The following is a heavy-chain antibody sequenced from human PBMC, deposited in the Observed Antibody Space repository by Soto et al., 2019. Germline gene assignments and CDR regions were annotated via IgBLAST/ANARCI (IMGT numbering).Heavy chain of an antibody. D-gene: IGHD2-2*02. V-gene: IGHV3-33*01. CDR3: ARERYCSSTSCHIFDY. CDR2: IWYDGSNK. J-gene: IGHJ4*02. CDR1: GFTFSSYG. Sequence: GGSLRLSCAASGFTFSSYGMHWVRQAPGKGLEWVAVIWYDGSNKYYADSVKGRFTISRDNSKNTLYLQMNSLRAEDTAVYYCARERYCSSTSCHIFDYWGQGTLVTVSS.